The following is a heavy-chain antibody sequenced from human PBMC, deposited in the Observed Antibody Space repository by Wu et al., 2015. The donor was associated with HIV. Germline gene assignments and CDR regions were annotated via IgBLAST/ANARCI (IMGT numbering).Heavy chain of an antibody. CDR1: GDTFSSYA. V-gene: IGHV1-69*13. CDR3: AREFYGSGKNWFDP. Sequence: QVQLVQSGAEVKKPGSSVKVSCKASGDTFSSYAISWVRQAPGQGLEWMGRIIPIFGTANYAQKFRGRVTIIADESTSAAYMELSSLRSEDTAVYYCAREFYGSGKNWFDPWGQGTLVTVSS. J-gene: IGHJ5*02. D-gene: IGHD3-10*01. CDR2: IIPIFGTA.